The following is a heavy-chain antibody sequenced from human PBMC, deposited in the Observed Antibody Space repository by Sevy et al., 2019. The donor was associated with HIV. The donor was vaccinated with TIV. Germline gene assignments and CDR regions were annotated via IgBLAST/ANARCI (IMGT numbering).Heavy chain of an antibody. Sequence: GGSLRLSCAASGFTFSSYAMHWVRQAPGKGLEWVAVISYDGSNKYYADSVNGRFTNCRDNAKNTLYLQMSSLRAEDTAVYYCAGDRWETWGQGTLVTVSS. D-gene: IGHD1-26*01. V-gene: IGHV3-30-3*01. J-gene: IGHJ5*02. CDR2: ISYDGSNK. CDR1: GFTFSSYA. CDR3: AGDRWET.